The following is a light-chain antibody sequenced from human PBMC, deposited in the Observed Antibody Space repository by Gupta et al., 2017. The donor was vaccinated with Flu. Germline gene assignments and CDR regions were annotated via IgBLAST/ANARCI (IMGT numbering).Light chain of an antibody. CDR3: SSDAGNNNWV. Sequence: SVTISCTGTSSDVGGSKYVSWYQHNTGEVHKVIIYEVSKRSSGVPDRFSGSKSGNTASLTVSGRKAEDEADYYCSSDAGNNNWVFGGGTKVTVL. CDR2: EVS. V-gene: IGLV2-8*01. CDR1: SSDVGGSKY. J-gene: IGLJ3*02.